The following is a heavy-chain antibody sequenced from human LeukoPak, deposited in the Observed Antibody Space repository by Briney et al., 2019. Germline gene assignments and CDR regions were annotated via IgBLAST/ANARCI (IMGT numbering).Heavy chain of an antibody. CDR3: ARVRYCTNGVCPYYFDY. J-gene: IGHJ4*02. CDR1: GYTFTGYY. Sequence: ASVKVSRKASGYTFTGYYMHWVRQAPGQGLEWMGWINPNSGGTNYAQKFQGRVTMTTDTSTSTAYMELNRLTSDDTAVYYCARVRYCTNGVCPYYFDYWGQGTLVTVSS. CDR2: INPNSGGT. V-gene: IGHV1-2*02. D-gene: IGHD2-8*01.